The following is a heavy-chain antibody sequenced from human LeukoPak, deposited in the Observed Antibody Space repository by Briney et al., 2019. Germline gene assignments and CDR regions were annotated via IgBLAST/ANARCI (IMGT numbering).Heavy chain of an antibody. CDR2: INPNTGGT. J-gene: IGHJ4*02. V-gene: IGHV1-2*04. CDR1: GYTFTDYY. D-gene: IGHD1-20*01. CDR3: ARGARYNWND. Sequence: GASVKVSCKASGYTFTDYYIHWVRQAPGQGLEWMGWINPNTGGTKYAQKFQGWVTLTRDTSTSTVYMELSSLTSDDTAVYYCARGARYNWNDWGQGTLLTVSS.